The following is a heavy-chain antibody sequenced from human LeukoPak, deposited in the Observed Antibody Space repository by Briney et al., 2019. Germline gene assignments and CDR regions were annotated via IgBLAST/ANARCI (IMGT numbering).Heavy chain of an antibody. V-gene: IGHV4-39*01. J-gene: IGHJ4*02. CDR3: ARLNNYNWNYVDY. Sequence: SETLSLTCTVSGGSISSSSYYWGWIRQPPGKGLEWIGSIYYSGSTYYNPSLKSRVTISVDTSKNQFSLKLSSVTAADTAVYYCARLNNYNWNYVDYWGQGTLVTVSS. CDR1: GGSISSSSYY. CDR2: IYYSGST. D-gene: IGHD1-7*01.